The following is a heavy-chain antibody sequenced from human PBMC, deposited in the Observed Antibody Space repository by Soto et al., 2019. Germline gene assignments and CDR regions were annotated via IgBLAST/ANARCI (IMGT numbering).Heavy chain of an antibody. CDR2: IYYSGST. D-gene: IGHD6-6*01. Sequence: SETLSLTCTVSGGSIISYYWSWIRQPPGKGLEWIGYIYYSGSTNYNPSLKSRVTISVDTSKNQFSLKLSSVTAADTAVYYCARAYSSSSRPYYFDYWGQGTLVTVSS. CDR1: GGSIISYY. CDR3: ARAYSSSSRPYYFDY. V-gene: IGHV4-59*01. J-gene: IGHJ4*02.